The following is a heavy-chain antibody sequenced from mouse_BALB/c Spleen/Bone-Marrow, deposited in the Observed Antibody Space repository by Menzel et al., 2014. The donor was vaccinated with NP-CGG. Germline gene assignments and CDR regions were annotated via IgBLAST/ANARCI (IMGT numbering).Heavy chain of an antibody. J-gene: IGHJ3*01. CDR3: ARSGDYDENY. CDR2: ILPGSGST. D-gene: IGHD2-4*01. V-gene: IGHV1-9*01. CDR1: GYTFSSYW. Sequence: QVQLQQSGAELMKPGASVKISCKATGYTFSSYWIEWVKQRPGHGLEWIGEILPGSGSTNYNEKFKGKATFTADISSNTAYMQLSSLTSEDSAVYYCARSGDYDENYWGQGTLVTVSA.